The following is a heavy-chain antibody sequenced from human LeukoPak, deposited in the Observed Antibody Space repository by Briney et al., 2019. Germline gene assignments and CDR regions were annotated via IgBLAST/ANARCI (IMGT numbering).Heavy chain of an antibody. Sequence: SQTLSLTCAISGDSVSSNSAAWNWIRQSPSRGLEWLGRTYHRSKWYNDYAVSVKSRITINPDTSKNQFSLKLTSVTAADTAAYYCARGRQDSSGYYYGYYYCYMDVWGKGTTVTVSS. D-gene: IGHD3-22*01. V-gene: IGHV6-1*01. CDR1: GDSVSSNSAA. J-gene: IGHJ6*03. CDR3: ARGRQDSSGYYYGYYYCYMDV. CDR2: TYHRSKWYN.